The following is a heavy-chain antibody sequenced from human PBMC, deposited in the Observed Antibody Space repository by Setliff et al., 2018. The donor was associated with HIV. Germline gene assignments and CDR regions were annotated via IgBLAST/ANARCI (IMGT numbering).Heavy chain of an antibody. V-gene: IGHV3-20*04. CDR2: INWNGGST. Sequence: SCKASGYTFTSYGISWVRQAPGQGLEWVSGINWNGGSTGYAESVEGRFTISRDNAKNSLYLQMNSLRVEDTAVYYCATHRVGQRPWLSDFWGQGTLVTVSS. CDR3: ATHRVGQRPWLSDF. D-gene: IGHD5-12*01. CDR1: GYTFTSYG. J-gene: IGHJ4*02.